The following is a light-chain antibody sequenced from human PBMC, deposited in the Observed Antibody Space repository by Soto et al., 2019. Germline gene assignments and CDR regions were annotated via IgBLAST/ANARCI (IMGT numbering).Light chain of an antibody. CDR3: QQYNNWPAIT. Sequence: EIVMTQSPATLSLSPGERSTLSCGASQSVSNSYVAWYQQKSGQAPRLLIYGASTRATGIPARFSGSGSGTEFTLTISSLQSEDFAVYYCQQYNNWPAITFGQGTRLEI. CDR2: GAS. V-gene: IGKV3D-15*01. J-gene: IGKJ5*01. CDR1: QSVSNS.